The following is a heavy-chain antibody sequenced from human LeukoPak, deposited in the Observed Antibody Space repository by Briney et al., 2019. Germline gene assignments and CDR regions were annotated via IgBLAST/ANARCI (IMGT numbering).Heavy chain of an antibody. D-gene: IGHD4-17*01. J-gene: IGHJ5*01. CDR1: VFTFSSYT. CDR3: TSQWSDGARWFGY. V-gene: IGHV3-21*01. Sequence: GGSLRLSCAASVFTFSSYTMNWVRQAPGKGLEWVSAISSSNSYIYYADSLKGRFTISRENAKNSLYLQMNSLRGEATAVYYCTSQWSDGARWFGYWGQGTLVTVSS. CDR2: ISSSNSYI.